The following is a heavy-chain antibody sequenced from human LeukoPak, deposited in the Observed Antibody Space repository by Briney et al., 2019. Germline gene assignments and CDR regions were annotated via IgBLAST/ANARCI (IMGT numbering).Heavy chain of an antibody. CDR2: INPNSGGT. Sequence: ASVKVSCKASGYTFTGYFMHWVRQAPGQGLEWMGWINPNSGGTNYAQKFQGRVTMTRDTSISTAYMELSRLRSDDTAVYYCARDHCSSTSCYEPPTFDYWGQGTLVTVSS. CDR3: ARDHCSSTSCYEPPTFDY. CDR1: GYTFTGYF. V-gene: IGHV1-2*02. J-gene: IGHJ4*02. D-gene: IGHD2-2*01.